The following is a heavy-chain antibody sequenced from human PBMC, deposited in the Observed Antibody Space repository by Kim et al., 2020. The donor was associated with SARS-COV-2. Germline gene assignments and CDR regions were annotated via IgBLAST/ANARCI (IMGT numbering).Heavy chain of an antibody. J-gene: IGHJ4*02. CDR2: INHSGST. CDR3: ARGRYYYDSSGYSKREYYFDY. Sequence: SETLSLTCSVYGGSFSGYYWSWIRQPPGKGLEWIGEINHSGSTNYNPSLKSRVTISVDTSKNQFSLKLSSVTAADTAVYYCARGRYYYDSSGYSKREYYFDYWGQGTLVTVSS. V-gene: IGHV4-34*01. CDR1: GGSFSGYY. D-gene: IGHD3-22*01.